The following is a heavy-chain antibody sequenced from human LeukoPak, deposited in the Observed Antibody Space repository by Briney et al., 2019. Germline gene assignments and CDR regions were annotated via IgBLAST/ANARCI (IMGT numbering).Heavy chain of an antibody. V-gene: IGHV1-8*01. CDR1: GYTFTSYD. CDR2: MNPNSGNT. Sequence: ASVRVSCKASGYTFTSYDINWVRQATGQGLEWMGWMNPNSGNTGYAQKFQGRVTMTRNTSISTAYMELSSLRSEDTAVYYCARERYCSSTSCPYNWFDPWGQGTLVTVSS. J-gene: IGHJ5*02. CDR3: ARERYCSSTSCPYNWFDP. D-gene: IGHD2-2*01.